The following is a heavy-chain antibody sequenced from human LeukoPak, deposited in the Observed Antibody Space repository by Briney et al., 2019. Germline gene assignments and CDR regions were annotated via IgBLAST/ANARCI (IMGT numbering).Heavy chain of an antibody. V-gene: IGHV1-18*04. CDR3: ARKEQQLAFDY. D-gene: IGHD6-13*01. Sequence: GASVKVSCKASGYTFTSYGISWVRQAPGQGLEGMGWISAYNGNTHYAQRLQGRVTMTTDTSTSTAYMELRSLRSDDTAMYYCARKEQQLAFDYWGQGTLVTVSS. CDR1: GYTFTSYG. J-gene: IGHJ4*02. CDR2: ISAYNGNT.